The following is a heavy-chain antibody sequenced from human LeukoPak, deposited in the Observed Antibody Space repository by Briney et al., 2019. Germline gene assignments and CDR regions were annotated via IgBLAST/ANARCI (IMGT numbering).Heavy chain of an antibody. CDR1: GFTFSSYS. V-gene: IGHV3-21*01. CDR2: ISSSSSYI. D-gene: IGHD3-9*01. Sequence: GGSLRLSCAASGFTFSSYSMNWVRQAPGKGLEWVSSISSSSSYIYYADSVKGRFTISRDNAKNSLYLQMNSLRAEDTAVYYCARAGMKISYAFDIWGQGTMVTVSS. J-gene: IGHJ3*02. CDR3: ARAGMKISYAFDI.